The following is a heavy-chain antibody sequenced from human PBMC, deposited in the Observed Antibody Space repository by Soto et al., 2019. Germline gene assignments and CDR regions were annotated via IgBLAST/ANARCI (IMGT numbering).Heavy chain of an antibody. D-gene: IGHD2-2*01. CDR2: IYPGDSDT. CDR1: GYSFTSYL. CDR3: ARGGSCSSTSCYPRWFDP. J-gene: IGHJ5*02. V-gene: IGHV5-51*01. Sequence: GESLKISCKGSGYSFTSYLIGWVRQMPGKGLERMGIIYPGDSDTRYSPSFQGQVTISADKSISTAYLQWSSLKASDTAMYYCARGGSCSSTSCYPRWFDPWGQGTLVTVSS.